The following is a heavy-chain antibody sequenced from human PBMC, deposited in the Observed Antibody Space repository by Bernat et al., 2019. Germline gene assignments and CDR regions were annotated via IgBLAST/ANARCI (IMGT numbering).Heavy chain of an antibody. CDR2: ISYDETNK. V-gene: IGHV3-30-3*01. Sequence: QVQLVESGGGVVQPGRSLRLSCAASGFTFSSYAMHWVRQAPGKGLEWVATISYDETNKYYADSVKGRFTISRDNSKNTLYLQMNSLRAEDTAVYYCARGVWFRELLYPLDYWGQGTLVTVSS. CDR1: GFTFSSYA. J-gene: IGHJ4*02. CDR3: ARGVWFRELLYPLDY. D-gene: IGHD3-10*01.